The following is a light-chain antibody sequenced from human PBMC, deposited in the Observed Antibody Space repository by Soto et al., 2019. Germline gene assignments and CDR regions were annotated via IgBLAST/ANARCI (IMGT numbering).Light chain of an antibody. Sequence: IPMTQSPSPLSSSLGDRNNNTFPASPSISSWLSWYQQKPGKAPKLLIYMASSLQSGVPSRFSGSGSGTEFSLTINSLQPDDFATYYCQQYNSYSTFGQGTKV. CDR1: PSISSW. V-gene: IGKV1-5*03. J-gene: IGKJ1*01. CDR2: MAS. CDR3: QQYNSYST.